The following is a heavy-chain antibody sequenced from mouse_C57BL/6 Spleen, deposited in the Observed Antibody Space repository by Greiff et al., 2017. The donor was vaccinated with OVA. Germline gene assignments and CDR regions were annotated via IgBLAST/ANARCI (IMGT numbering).Heavy chain of an antibody. V-gene: IGHV5-17*01. CDR2: ISSGSSTI. D-gene: IGHD1-1*02. Sequence: VQLKESGGGLVKPGGSLKLSCAASGFTFSDYGMHWVRQAPEKGLEWVAYISSGSSTIYYADTVKGRFTISRDNAKNTLFLQMTSLRSEDTAMYYCARNYGGYFDVWGTGTTVTVSS. CDR3: ARNYGGYFDV. CDR1: GFTFSDYG. J-gene: IGHJ1*03.